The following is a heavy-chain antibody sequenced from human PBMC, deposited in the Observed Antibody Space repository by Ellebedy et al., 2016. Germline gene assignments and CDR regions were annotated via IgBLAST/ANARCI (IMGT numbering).Heavy chain of an antibody. CDR2: INQDGSEK. J-gene: IGHJ3*02. CDR1: GFTSSVYW. V-gene: IGHV3-7*01. CDR3: ARRNDFDI. Sequence: GESLKISXAASGFTSSVYWMSWVRQAPGKGLEWLANINQDGSEKRYVDSVKGRFTISRDNAKNSVYLQMNSLRAEDTAVYYCARRNDFDIWGQGTMVTVSS.